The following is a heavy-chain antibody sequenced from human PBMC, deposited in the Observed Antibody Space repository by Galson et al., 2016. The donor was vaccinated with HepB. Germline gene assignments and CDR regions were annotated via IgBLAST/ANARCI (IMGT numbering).Heavy chain of an antibody. CDR3: ASKTSGASDI. D-gene: IGHD3-10*01. CDR1: GFSFSDYS. J-gene: IGHJ3*02. V-gene: IGHV3-48*02. Sequence: SLRLSCAASGFSFSDYSMSWVRQAPGKGLEWVSYISGSSGTLYYADSVKGRFTTSRDNAKNSLYLQMNNLRDEDTAVHYCASKTSGASDIWGQGTMVTVSS. CDR2: ISGSSGTL.